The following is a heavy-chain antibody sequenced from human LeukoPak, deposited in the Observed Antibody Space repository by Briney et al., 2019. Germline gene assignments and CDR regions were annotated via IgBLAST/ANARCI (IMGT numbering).Heavy chain of an antibody. Sequence: GESLKISCKGSGYSFTSYWIGWVRQMPGKGLEWMGIIYPGDSDTRYSPSFQGQVTISADKSISTAYLQWSSLKASDTAMYYCERAPDGDYGDYVAPYFDYWGQGTLVTVSS. D-gene: IGHD4-17*01. CDR2: IYPGDSDT. J-gene: IGHJ4*02. V-gene: IGHV5-51*01. CDR3: ERAPDGDYGDYVAPYFDY. CDR1: GYSFTSYW.